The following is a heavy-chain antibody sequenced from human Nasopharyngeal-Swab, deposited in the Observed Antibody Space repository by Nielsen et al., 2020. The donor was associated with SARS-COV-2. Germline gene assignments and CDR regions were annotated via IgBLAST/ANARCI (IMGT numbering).Heavy chain of an antibody. Sequence: VRQAPGKGLEWVASISSSSSYIYYADSVKGRFTISRDNSKNTLYLQMNSLRAEDTAVYYCARDRRMVRGVPTFDYWGQGTLVTVSS. CDR2: ISSSSSYI. V-gene: IGHV3-21*01. J-gene: IGHJ4*02. CDR3: ARDRRMVRGVPTFDY. D-gene: IGHD3-10*01.